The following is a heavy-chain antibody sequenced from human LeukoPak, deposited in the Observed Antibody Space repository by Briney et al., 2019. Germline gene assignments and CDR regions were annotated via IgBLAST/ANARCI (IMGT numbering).Heavy chain of an antibody. Sequence: GRSLKLSCAASGFTFSSYSMNWVRQAPGKGLEWVAVISDDGSNIYYADSVKGRFTISRDNSKNTLYLQMNSLGGEDTAVYDCARESVFDSWGQGTLVTVSS. J-gene: IGHJ4*02. CDR3: ARESVFDS. V-gene: IGHV3-30-3*01. CDR2: ISDDGSNI. CDR1: GFTFSSYS.